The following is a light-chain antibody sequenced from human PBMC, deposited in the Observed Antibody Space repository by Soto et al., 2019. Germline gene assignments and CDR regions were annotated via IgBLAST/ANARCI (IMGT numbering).Light chain of an antibody. CDR3: CSYAGSSFYV. Sequence: QSLLTQPASVSGSPGQSITISCTGTSSDVGNYNLVSWYQQHPGKAPKLMIYEGTKRPSGVSNRFSGSKSGNTASLTISGLQAEDEADYYCCSYAGSSFYVFGTGTKVTVL. CDR1: SSDVGNYNL. V-gene: IGLV2-23*01. CDR2: EGT. J-gene: IGLJ1*01.